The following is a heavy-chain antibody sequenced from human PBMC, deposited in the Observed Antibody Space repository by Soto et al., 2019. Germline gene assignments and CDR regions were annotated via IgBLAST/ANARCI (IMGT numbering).Heavy chain of an antibody. CDR3: ARYLSGSYYYYYYYGMDV. D-gene: IGHD1-26*01. Sequence: GGSLRLSCAASGFTFSSYSMNWVRQAPGKGLEWVSSISSSSSYIYYADSGKGRFTISRDNAKNSLYLQMNSLRAEDTAVYYCARYLSGSYYYYYYYGMDVWGQGTTVTVSS. J-gene: IGHJ6*02. CDR2: ISSSSSYI. V-gene: IGHV3-21*01. CDR1: GFTFSSYS.